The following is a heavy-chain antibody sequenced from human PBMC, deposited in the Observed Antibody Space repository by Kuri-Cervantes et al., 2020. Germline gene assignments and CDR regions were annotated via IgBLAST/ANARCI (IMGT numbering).Heavy chain of an antibody. J-gene: IGHJ4*02. CDR2: IYTSGST. CDR1: GGSISSYY. Sequence: SETLSLTCTVSGGSISSYYWSWIRQPAGKGLEWIGRIYTSGSTNYNPSLKSRVTMSVDTSKNQFSLKLSSVTAADTAVYYCARETTDSADDYVDYVDSKEYYFDYWGQGTLVTVSS. D-gene: IGHD4-17*01. CDR3: ARETTDSADDYVDYVDSKEYYFDY. V-gene: IGHV4-4*07.